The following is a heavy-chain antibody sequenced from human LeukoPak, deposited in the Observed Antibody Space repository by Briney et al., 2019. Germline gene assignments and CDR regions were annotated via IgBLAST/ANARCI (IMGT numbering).Heavy chain of an antibody. CDR2: INTSGGTI. V-gene: IGHV3-11*04. J-gene: IGHJ6*03. CDR3: ARPRYEYSSKYMDV. D-gene: IGHD6-6*01. CDR1: GFTFSDYY. Sequence: GGSLRLSCAVSGFTFSDYYMSWIRQAPGKGLEWVSYINTSGGTIYYADSVKGRFTISRDNAKNSLYLQMNSLRAEDTAVYYCARPRYEYSSKYMDVWGKGTTVTVSS.